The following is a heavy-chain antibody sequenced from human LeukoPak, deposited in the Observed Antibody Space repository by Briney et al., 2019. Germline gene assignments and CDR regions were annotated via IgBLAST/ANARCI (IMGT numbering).Heavy chain of an antibody. Sequence: GGSLRLSCGASGFSFSKAWMSWVRQAPGKGLEWVGRIKTETDGGTTDYAAPVKGRFSISRDDSKNTLFLQMNGLNTEDTAVYYCTTGGINWNYVGYWGQGTLVTVSS. V-gene: IGHV3-15*01. J-gene: IGHJ4*02. CDR2: IKTETDGGTT. CDR1: GFSFSKAW. CDR3: TTGGINWNYVGY. D-gene: IGHD1-7*01.